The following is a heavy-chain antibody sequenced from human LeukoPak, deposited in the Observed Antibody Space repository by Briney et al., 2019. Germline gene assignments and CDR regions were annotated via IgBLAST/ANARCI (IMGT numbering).Heavy chain of an antibody. V-gene: IGHV3-11*04. D-gene: IGHD7-27*01. Sequence: GGSLRLSCAASGFTFSDYYMSWIRQAPGKGLEWVSYISSSSSTKYYADSVKGRFTISRDNARNSLYLQMKGLRVEDTAVYYCARLLGIYYYYYGMDVWGQGTTVTVSS. CDR1: GFTFSDYY. CDR2: ISSSSSTK. J-gene: IGHJ6*02. CDR3: ARLLGIYYYYYGMDV.